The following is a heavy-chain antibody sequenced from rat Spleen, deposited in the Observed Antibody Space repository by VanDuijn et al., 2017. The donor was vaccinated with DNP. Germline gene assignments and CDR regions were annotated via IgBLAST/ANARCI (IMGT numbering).Heavy chain of an antibody. CDR1: GYTFTGYY. CDR3: ARRRLPYWYFDF. CDR2: INTGSGGT. Sequence: QVQLQQSGAELAKPGSSVKISCKASGYTFTGYYISWIKQTTGQGLEYIGYINTGSGGTNFNEKFKGKATLTVDKSSSTAFMQLSSLTPDDSAVYYCARRRLPYWYFDFWGPGTMVTVSS. J-gene: IGHJ1*01. V-gene: IGHV1-43*01. D-gene: IGHD1-4*01.